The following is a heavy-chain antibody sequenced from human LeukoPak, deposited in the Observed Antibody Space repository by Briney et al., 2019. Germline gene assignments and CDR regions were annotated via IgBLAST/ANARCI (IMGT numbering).Heavy chain of an antibody. CDR3: ARDILYDSSGYYLDY. D-gene: IGHD3-22*01. Sequence: GGSLRLSCAASGFTFDDYGMSWVRQAPGKGLEWVSGINWNGVSTGYVDSVKGRFTISRDNAKSSLYLQMNSLRAEDTALYYCARDILYDSSGYYLDYWGQGTLVTVSS. CDR2: INWNGVST. J-gene: IGHJ4*02. CDR1: GFTFDDYG. V-gene: IGHV3-20*04.